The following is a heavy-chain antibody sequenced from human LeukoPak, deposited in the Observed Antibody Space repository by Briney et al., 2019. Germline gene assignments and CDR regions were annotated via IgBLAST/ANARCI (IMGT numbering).Heavy chain of an antibody. CDR2: IYTSGST. CDR1: GGSISSGSYY. CDR3: ARGCSGGSCSMGSDY. Sequence: SQTLSLTCTVSGGSISSGSYYWSWIRQPAGKGLEWIGRIYTSGSTNYNPSLKSRVTISVDMSKNQFSLNLRSVTAADTAVYYRARGCSGGSCSMGSDYWGQGTLVTVSS. D-gene: IGHD2-15*01. J-gene: IGHJ4*02. V-gene: IGHV4-61*02.